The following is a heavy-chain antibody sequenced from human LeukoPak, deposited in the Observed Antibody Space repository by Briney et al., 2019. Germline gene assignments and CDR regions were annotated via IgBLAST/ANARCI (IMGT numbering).Heavy chain of an antibody. CDR3: ASAGEYCSSTSCYAP. D-gene: IGHD2-2*01. CDR1: GFTFSDYY. CDR2: ISSSSSYI. J-gene: IGHJ5*02. V-gene: IGHV3-11*06. Sequence: PGGSLRLSCAASGFTFSDYYMSWIRQAPGKGLEWVSSISSSSSYIYYADSVKGRFTISRDNAKNSLYLQMNSLRAEDTAVYYCASAGEYCSSTSCYAPWGQGTLVTVSS.